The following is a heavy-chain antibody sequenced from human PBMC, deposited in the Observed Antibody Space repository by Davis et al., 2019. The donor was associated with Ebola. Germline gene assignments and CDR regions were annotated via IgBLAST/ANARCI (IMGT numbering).Heavy chain of an antibody. D-gene: IGHD2-2*01. Sequence: ASVKVSCKASGYTFTSYYMHWVRQAPGQGLEWMGIINPSGGSTSYAQKFQGRVTMTTDTSTSTAYMELRSLRSDDTAVYYCARYQGVTPTDYWGQGTLVTVSS. CDR3: ARYQGVTPTDY. CDR2: INPSGGST. J-gene: IGHJ4*02. V-gene: IGHV1-46*01. CDR1: GYTFTSYY.